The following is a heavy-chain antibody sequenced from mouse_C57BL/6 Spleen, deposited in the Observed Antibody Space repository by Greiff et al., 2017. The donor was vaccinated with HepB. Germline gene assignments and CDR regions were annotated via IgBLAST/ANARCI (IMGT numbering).Heavy chain of an antibody. V-gene: IGHV1-82*01. Sequence: VQLQQSGPELVKPGASVKISCKASGYAFSSSWMNWVKQRPGKGLEWIGRIYPGDGDTNYNGKFKGNATLTADKSSSTAYMQLSSLTSEDSAVYFCARSIYYYGDYYAMDYWGQGTSVTVSS. J-gene: IGHJ4*01. CDR3: ARSIYYYGDYYAMDY. D-gene: IGHD1-1*01. CDR2: IYPGDGDT. CDR1: GYAFSSSW.